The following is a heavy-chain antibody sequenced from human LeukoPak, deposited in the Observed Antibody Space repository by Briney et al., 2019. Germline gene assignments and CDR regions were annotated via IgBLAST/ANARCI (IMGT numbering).Heavy chain of an antibody. V-gene: IGHV4-34*01. Sequence: SETLSLTCAVYGGSFSGYYWSWIRQPPGKGLEWIGEINHSGSTNYNPSLKSRVTISVDTSKNQFSLKLSSVTAADTAVYYCARSITMVRGDMMYYFDYWGQGTLVTVSS. J-gene: IGHJ4*02. D-gene: IGHD3-10*01. CDR2: INHSGST. CDR3: ARSITMVRGDMMYYFDY. CDR1: GGSFSGYY.